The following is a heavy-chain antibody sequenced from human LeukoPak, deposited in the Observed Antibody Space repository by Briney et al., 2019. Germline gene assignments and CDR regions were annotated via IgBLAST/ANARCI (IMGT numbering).Heavy chain of an antibody. Sequence: GESLKISCKASAYIFTSYWIGCVRHMPRKGLEWMGMINPGDADTRYSPSFQGQVTISADKYISTTHLQWNSLKASDTAMYYCARSYCVTGDCYSDIADCWGQGTLVTVSS. CDR1: AYIFTSYW. V-gene: IGHV5-51*01. CDR2: INPGDADT. J-gene: IGHJ4*02. CDR3: ARSYCVTGDCYSDIADC. D-gene: IGHD2-21*01.